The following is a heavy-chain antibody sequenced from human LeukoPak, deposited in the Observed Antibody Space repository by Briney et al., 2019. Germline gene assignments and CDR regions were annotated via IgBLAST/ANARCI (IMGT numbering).Heavy chain of an antibody. CDR2: IYPGDSDT. V-gene: IGHV5-51*03. J-gene: IGHJ4*02. Sequence: GASMKISCKGSGYCFTTYCIAWGRKMPGKGVERMGIIYPGDSDTRYSPSFQGQVTISADKCITTDFLQWSSLNASDTAMYYCSRDYDSSSYSDYWGQGTLVTVSS. D-gene: IGHD3-22*01. CDR3: SRDYDSSSYSDY. CDR1: GYCFTTYC.